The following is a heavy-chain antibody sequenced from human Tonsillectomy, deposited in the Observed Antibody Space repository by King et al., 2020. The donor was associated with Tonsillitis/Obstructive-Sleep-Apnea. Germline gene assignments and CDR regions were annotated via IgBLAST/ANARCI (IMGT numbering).Heavy chain of an antibody. CDR1: GFTFSSYT. J-gene: IGHJ5*02. V-gene: IGHV3-30*04. CDR2: ISYDGSNK. CDR3: AREGIVLMVYGGWFDP. D-gene: IGHD2-8*01. Sequence: VQLVESGGGVVQPGRSLRLSCAASGFTFSSYTMHWVRQAPGKGLEWVAVISYDGSNKHYAHSVKGRFTISRDNSKNTLYLQMNSLRAEDTAVYYCAREGIVLMVYGGWFDPWGQGTLVTVAS.